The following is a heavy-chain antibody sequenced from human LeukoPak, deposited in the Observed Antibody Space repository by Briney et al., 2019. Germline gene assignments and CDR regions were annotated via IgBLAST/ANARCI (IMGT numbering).Heavy chain of an antibody. CDR2: ISWNSGSI. Sequence: GGSLRLSCAASGFTFDDYAMHWVRQAPGKGLEWVSGISWNSGSIGYADSVKGRFTISRDNAKNSLYLQMNSLRAEDTALYYCAKDMGSSGWYLSFDYWGQGTLVTVSS. D-gene: IGHD6-19*01. CDR1: GFTFDDYA. V-gene: IGHV3-9*01. CDR3: AKDMGSSGWYLSFDY. J-gene: IGHJ4*02.